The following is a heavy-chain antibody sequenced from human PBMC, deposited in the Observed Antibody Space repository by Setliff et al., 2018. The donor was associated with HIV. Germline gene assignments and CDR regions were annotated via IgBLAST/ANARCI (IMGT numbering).Heavy chain of an antibody. D-gene: IGHD5-12*01. CDR2: ISAYNGNT. Sequence: ASVKVSCKASGYTFTSYGISWVRQAPGQGLEWMGWISAYNGNTNYAQKLQGRVTMTTDTSTSTAYMELRSLRSDDTAVYYCARACRDGYNFLAFDIWGQGTMVTVSS. J-gene: IGHJ3*02. CDR1: GYTFTSYG. V-gene: IGHV1-18*01. CDR3: ARACRDGYNFLAFDI.